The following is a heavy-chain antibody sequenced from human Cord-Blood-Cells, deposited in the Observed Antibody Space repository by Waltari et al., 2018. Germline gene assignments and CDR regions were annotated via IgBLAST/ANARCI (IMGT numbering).Heavy chain of an antibody. CDR3: ASDGYSSSSGFDY. V-gene: IGHV1-8*01. J-gene: IGHJ4*02. CDR1: GYTFTSYD. CDR2: MNPNSGNT. Sequence: QVQLVQAGAEVKKPGASVKVSCKASGYTFTSYDLNWLRRATGQGLEWMGWMNPNSGNTGYAQKFQGRVTMTRNTSISTAYMELSSLRSEDTAVYYCASDGYSSSSGFDYWGQGTLVTVSS. D-gene: IGHD6-6*01.